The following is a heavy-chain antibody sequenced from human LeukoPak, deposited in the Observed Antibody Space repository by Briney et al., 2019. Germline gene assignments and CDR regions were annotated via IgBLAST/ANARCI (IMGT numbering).Heavy chain of an antibody. CDR2: IYYSGST. Sequence: SGTLSLTCTVSGGSISSYYWSWVRQPPGKGLEWIGYIYYSGSTSYNPSLKSRVTISVDTSKNQFSLKLSSVTAADTAVYYCARDRSWSFFSAWGQGTLVTVPS. V-gene: IGHV4-59*01. D-gene: IGHD6-13*01. J-gene: IGHJ4*02. CDR3: ARDRSWSFFSA. CDR1: GGSISSYY.